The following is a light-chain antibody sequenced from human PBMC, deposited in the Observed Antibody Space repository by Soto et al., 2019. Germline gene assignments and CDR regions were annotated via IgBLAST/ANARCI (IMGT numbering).Light chain of an antibody. Sequence: EKMITQSPATPSLSPREKAPPPPRASQSVSSNLAWYQQKPGQAPRLLIYGASTRATGIPARFSGSGSGTEFTLTISSLQSEDFAVYYCQQYNNWPWTFGQGTKV. J-gene: IGKJ1*01. CDR1: QSVSSN. CDR3: QQYNNWPWT. V-gene: IGKV3-15*01. CDR2: GAS.